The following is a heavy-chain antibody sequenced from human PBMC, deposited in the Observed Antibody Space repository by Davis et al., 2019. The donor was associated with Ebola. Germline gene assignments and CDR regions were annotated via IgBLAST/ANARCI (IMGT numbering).Heavy chain of an antibody. V-gene: IGHV3-15*07. CDR1: AFAFSDAW. CDR3: ITDPRHSELVTAT. D-gene: IGHD2-21*02. CDR2: IKSKTDGGAT. J-gene: IGHJ5*02. Sequence: PGGSLRLSCAASAFAFSDAWTNWVRQAPGKGLEWVALIKSKTDGGATDYAAPVQGRFTVSRDDSKSTLFLQMKSLRTDDAGLYYCITDPRHSELVTATWGPGTQVTVSS.